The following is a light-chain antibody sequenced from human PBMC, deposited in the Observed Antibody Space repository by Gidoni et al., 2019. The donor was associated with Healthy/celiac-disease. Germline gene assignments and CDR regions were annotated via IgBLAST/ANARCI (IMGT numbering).Light chain of an antibody. J-gene: IGKJ4*01. Sequence: DIQMTQSPFSLSASVGDRVTITCRASQSISSYLNWYQQKPGKAPKLLIYASSSLQRGVPSRFSGSGSGTDFTLTISSLQPEDFATYYCQQSYSTPLTFGGGTKVEIK. CDR1: QSISSY. V-gene: IGKV1-39*01. CDR2: ASS. CDR3: QQSYSTPLT.